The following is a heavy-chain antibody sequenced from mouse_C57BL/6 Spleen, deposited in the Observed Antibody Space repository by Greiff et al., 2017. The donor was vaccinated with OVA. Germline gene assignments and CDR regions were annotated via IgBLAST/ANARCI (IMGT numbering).Heavy chain of an antibody. Sequence: QVQLQQPGAGLVRPGSSVKLSCKASGYTFTSYWMHWVKQRPIQGLEWIGNIDPSDSETHYNQKFKDKATLTVDKSSSTAYMQLSSLTSEDSAVYYCARSPGTGGDYFDYWGQGTTLTVSS. CDR1: GYTFTSYW. J-gene: IGHJ2*01. V-gene: IGHV1-52*01. CDR3: ARSPGTGGDYFDY. D-gene: IGHD4-1*01. CDR2: IDPSDSET.